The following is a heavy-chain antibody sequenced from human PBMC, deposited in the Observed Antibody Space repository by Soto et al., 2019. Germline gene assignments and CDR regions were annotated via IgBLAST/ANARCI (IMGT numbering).Heavy chain of an antibody. CDR1: GYSFISYW. V-gene: IGHV5-51*01. CDR2: IYPSDSDT. CDR3: ARGAVTTNFDY. D-gene: IGHD4-4*01. Sequence: PGESLKISWKASGYSFISYWIGWVRQMPGKGLEWMGIIYPSDSDTRYSPSFQGQVTISADKSISTAYLQWSSLKASDTAMYYCARGAVTTNFDYWGLGTLVTAPQ. J-gene: IGHJ4*02.